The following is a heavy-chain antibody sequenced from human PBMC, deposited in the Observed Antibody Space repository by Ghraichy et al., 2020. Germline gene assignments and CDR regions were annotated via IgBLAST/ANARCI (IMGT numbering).Heavy chain of an antibody. Sequence: GGSLRLSCAASGFTLNNYAMHWVRQAPGKGLEWVALISSDGSNKYDADPVKGRFTISRDNSTNTVYLQMNSLRVEDTAIYFCARGLGRSSWSFGYWGQGILMAVSS. CDR2: ISSDGSNK. V-gene: IGHV3-30-3*01. D-gene: IGHD6-13*01. J-gene: IGHJ4*02. CDR3: ARGLGRSSWSFGY. CDR1: GFTLNNYA.